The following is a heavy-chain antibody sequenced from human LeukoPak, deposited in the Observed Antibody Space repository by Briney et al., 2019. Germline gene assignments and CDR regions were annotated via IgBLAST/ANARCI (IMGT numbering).Heavy chain of an antibody. CDR2: IKQDGSEK. J-gene: IGHJ4*02. V-gene: IGHV3-7*01. CDR1: GFTFSSYW. CDR3: VRDRGGSSYYFDY. D-gene: IGHD1-26*01. Sequence: PGGSLRLSCAASGFTFSSYWMSWVRQAPGKGLEWVANIKQDGSEKYYVDSVKGRFTISRDNAKNSLYLQMNSLRAEDTAVYYCVRDRGGSSYYFDYWGQGTLVTVSS.